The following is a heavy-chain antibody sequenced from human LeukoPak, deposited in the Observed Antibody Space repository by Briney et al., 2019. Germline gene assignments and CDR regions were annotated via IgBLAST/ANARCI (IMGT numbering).Heavy chain of an antibody. V-gene: IGHV4-4*02. J-gene: IGHJ5*02. CDR3: ARRRSSYYGSGSYFWFDP. CDR1: GGSISSNHW. D-gene: IGHD3-10*01. Sequence: SETLSLTCAVSGGSISSNHWWNWVRLPPGKGLEWIGEIYHSGSTNYNPSLKSRVTISVDTSKNQFSLKLSSVTAADTAVYYCARRRSSYYGSGSYFWFDPWGQGTLVTVSS. CDR2: IYHSGST.